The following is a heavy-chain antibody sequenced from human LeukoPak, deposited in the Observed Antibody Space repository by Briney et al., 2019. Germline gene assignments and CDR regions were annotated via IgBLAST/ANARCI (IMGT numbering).Heavy chain of an antibody. CDR2: ISAYNGNT. J-gene: IGHJ5*02. CDR3: ARTPPVAATGNSFDP. Sequence: ASVKVSCKASGYTFTSYGISWVRQAPGQGLEWMGWISAYNGNTNYAQKLQGRVTMTTDTSTSTAYMELRSLRSDDTAVYYCARTPPVAATGNSFDPWGQGTLVTVSS. D-gene: IGHD2-15*01. CDR1: GYTFTSYG. V-gene: IGHV1-18*01.